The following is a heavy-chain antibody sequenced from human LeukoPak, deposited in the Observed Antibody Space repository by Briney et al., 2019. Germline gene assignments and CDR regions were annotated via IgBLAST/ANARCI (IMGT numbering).Heavy chain of an antibody. Sequence: SETLSLTCTVSGGSISSGDNCWSWIRQPPGKGLEWIGYSYYSGSTYYNPSLKSRVTISVDTSKNQFSLKLSSVTAADTAVYYCARGDLYSSSWYNWGQGTLVTVSS. V-gene: IGHV4-30-4*08. J-gene: IGHJ4*02. D-gene: IGHD6-13*01. CDR3: ARGDLYSSSWYN. CDR2: SYYSGST. CDR1: GGSISSGDNC.